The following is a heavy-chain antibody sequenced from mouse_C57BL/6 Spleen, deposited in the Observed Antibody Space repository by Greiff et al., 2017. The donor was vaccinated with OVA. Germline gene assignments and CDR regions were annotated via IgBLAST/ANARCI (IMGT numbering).Heavy chain of an antibody. CDR1: GYSFTGYY. CDR3: ARGNSNYDY. V-gene: IGHV1-42*01. D-gene: IGHD2-5*01. CDR2: INPSTGGT. Sequence: EVQLQQSGPELVKPGASVKISCKASGYSFTGYYMNWVKQSPEKSLEWIGEINPSTGGTTYNQKFKAKATLTVDKSSSTAYMQLKSLTSEDSAVYYCARGNSNYDYWGQGTTLTVSS. J-gene: IGHJ2*01.